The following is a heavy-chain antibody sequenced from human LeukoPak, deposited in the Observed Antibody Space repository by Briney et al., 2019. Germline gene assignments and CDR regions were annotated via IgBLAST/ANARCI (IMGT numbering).Heavy chain of an antibody. D-gene: IGHD2-2*02. V-gene: IGHV1-69*04. J-gene: IGHJ6*03. CDR3: ARRGYCSSASCYTTLGRYYYYMDV. CDR2: IIPILGIA. CDR1: GYTFTSYG. Sequence: GASVKVSCKASGYTFTSYGISWVRQAPGQGLEWMGRIIPILGIANYAQKFQGRVTITADESTSTAYMELSSLRSEDTAVYYCARRGYCSSASCYTTLGRYYYYMDVWGKGTTVTVSS.